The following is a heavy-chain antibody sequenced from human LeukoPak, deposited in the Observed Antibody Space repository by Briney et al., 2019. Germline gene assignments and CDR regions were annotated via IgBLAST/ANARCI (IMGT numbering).Heavy chain of an antibody. CDR2: ISYDGSNK. V-gene: IGHV3-30-3*01. CDR3: ARGSRIAAAGTSFDY. J-gene: IGHJ4*02. D-gene: IGHD6-13*01. CDR1: GFTFSSYA. Sequence: GRSLILSCAASGFTFSSYAMHWVRQAPGKGLEWVAVISYDGSNKYYADSVKGRFTISRDNSKNALYLQMNSQRAEDTAVYYCARGSRIAAAGTSFDYWGQGTLVTVSS.